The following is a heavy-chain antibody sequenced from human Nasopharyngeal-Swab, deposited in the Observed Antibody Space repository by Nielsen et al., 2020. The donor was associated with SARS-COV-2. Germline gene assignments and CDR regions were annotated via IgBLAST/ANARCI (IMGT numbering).Heavy chain of an antibody. CDR1: GFSFSAFS. D-gene: IGHD2-21*02. CDR2: ISNDGRSQ. V-gene: IGHV3-30*04. CDR3: ATKVETLHAFDV. Sequence: GGSLRLSCAASGFSFSAFSMHWVRQPPGKGLEWVAIISNDGRSQYYASSVKGRFTISRDNTKKSLSLLMNSLRLEDTAVYFCATKVETLHAFDVWGQGTRVTVSS. J-gene: IGHJ3*01.